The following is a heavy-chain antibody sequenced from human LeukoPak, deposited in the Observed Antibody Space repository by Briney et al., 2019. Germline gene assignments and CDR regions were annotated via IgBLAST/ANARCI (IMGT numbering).Heavy chain of an antibody. CDR3: ARGHSSGYQNWFDP. J-gene: IGHJ5*02. D-gene: IGHD3-22*01. V-gene: IGHV1-46*02. Sequence: ASVKVSCKASGYTFNSYYMHWVWQAPGQGLEWGGVCNPSGDSTSYAQKVQGRVTMTRDPSTSTVYMALSSLRSEATAVYYCARGHSSGYQNWFDPWGQGTLVTVSS. CDR2: CNPSGDST. CDR1: GYTFNSYY.